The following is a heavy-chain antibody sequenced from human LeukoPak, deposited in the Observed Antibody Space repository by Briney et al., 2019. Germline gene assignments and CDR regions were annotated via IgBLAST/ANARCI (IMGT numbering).Heavy chain of an antibody. D-gene: IGHD4-17*01. CDR2: ISSSGSTI. J-gene: IGHJ6*02. CDR1: GFXFSSYE. V-gene: IGHV3-48*03. CDR3: ARDDYGDYVIPYYYYGMDV. Sequence: PGGSLRLSCAASGFXFSSYEINWVRQAPGKGLEWVSYISSSGSTIYYADSVKGRFTISRDNAKNSLYLQMNSLRAEDTAVYYCARDDYGDYVIPYYYYGMDVWGQGTTVTVSS.